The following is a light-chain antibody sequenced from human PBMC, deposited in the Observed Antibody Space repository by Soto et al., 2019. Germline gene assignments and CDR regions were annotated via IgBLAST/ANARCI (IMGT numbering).Light chain of an antibody. CDR3: GTWDSSLSAGM. CDR2: DDN. Sequence: QSVLTQPPSVSAAPGQKVTISCSGSSSNIGNNYVSWYQQLPGTAPKLLIYDDNKRPSGIPDRFSGSKAGTSATLGITGLQTGDEADYYCGTWDSSLSAGMFGGGTKLT. V-gene: IGLV1-51*01. CDR1: SSNIGNNY. J-gene: IGLJ3*02.